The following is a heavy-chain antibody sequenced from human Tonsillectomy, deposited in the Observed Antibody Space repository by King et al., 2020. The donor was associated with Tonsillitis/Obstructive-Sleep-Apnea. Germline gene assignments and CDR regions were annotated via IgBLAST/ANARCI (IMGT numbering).Heavy chain of an antibody. J-gene: IGHJ4*02. CDR2: ISSSGGNT. V-gene: IGHV3-23*04. CDR1: GFTFSSYA. Sequence: VQLVESGGGLVQPGGSLRLSCAASGFTFSSYAMSWVRQAPGKGLEWVSTISSSGGNTYYADSVKGRVTISRDNSKNTLYLQMNSLRADETAVFYCSKGVASYSSGWYYFDCWGQGILVTVSP. CDR3: SKGVASYSSGWYYFDC. D-gene: IGHD6-19*01.